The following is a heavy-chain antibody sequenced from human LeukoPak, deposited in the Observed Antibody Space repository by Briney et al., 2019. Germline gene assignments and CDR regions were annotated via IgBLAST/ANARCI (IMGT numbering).Heavy chain of an antibody. CDR2: ISSSGSTI. V-gene: IGHV3-48*03. Sequence: GGSLRLSCAAPGFTFSSYEMNWVRQAPGKGLEWVSYISSSGSTIYYADSVKGRFTISRDNAKNSLYLQMNSLRAEDTAVYYCAREGYEFPNWFDPWGQGTLVTVSS. CDR3: AREGYEFPNWFDP. CDR1: GFTFSSYE. J-gene: IGHJ5*02. D-gene: IGHD3-3*01.